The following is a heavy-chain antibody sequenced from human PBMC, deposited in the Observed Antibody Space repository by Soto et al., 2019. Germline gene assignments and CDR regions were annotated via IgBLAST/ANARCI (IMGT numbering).Heavy chain of an antibody. V-gene: IGHV1-18*01. Sequence: QVQLVQSGAEVKKPGASVKVSCKASGYTFTNYDISWVRQAPGQGLEWMGGISTYNGNTNYEQKFQGRVTMTTDTSTTTAYMEVRSLRSDDADVYYCAGVSGSYYYAPGYWGQGTLVTVSS. CDR2: ISTYNGNT. CDR1: GYTFTNYD. J-gene: IGHJ4*02. CDR3: AGVSGSYYYAPGY. D-gene: IGHD1-26*01.